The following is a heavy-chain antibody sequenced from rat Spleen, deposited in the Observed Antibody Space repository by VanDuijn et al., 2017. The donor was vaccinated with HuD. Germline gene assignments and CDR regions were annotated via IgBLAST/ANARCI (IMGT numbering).Heavy chain of an antibody. D-gene: IGHD1-2*01. J-gene: IGHJ4*01. CDR2: ISYDGSST. V-gene: IGHV5-29*01. CDR3: ARLGAAISGVMDA. CDR1: GFTFSNYG. Sequence: EVQLVESGGGLVQPGRSLKLSCAASGFTFSNYGMAWVRQAPTKGLEWVATISYDGSSTYYRDSVKGRFTISRYNAKSTLYLQMDSLRSEDTATYYCARLGAAISGVMDAWGQGASVTVSS.